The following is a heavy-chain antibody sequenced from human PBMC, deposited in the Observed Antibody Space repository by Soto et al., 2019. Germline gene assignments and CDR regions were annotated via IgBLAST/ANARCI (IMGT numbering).Heavy chain of an antibody. CDR2: INWNSGSI. Sequence: EVQLVESGGGLVQPGRYLRLSCAASGFTFVDYAMHWVRQVPGKGLEWVSGINWNSGSIGYGDSVKGRFAISRDNAKNSLQLQMNRLSDEDTAFYYCVKDESINWYSGHFRHWGQGTLVTVSS. CDR3: VKDESINWYSGHFRH. J-gene: IGHJ1*01. D-gene: IGHD6-13*01. V-gene: IGHV3-9*01. CDR1: GFTFVDYA.